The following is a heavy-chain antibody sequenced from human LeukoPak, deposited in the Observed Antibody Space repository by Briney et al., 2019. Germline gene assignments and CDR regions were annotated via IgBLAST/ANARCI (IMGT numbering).Heavy chain of an antibody. Sequence: GGSLRLSCAASGFSFASYWMSWVRQAPGKGLDWVSYISSSGSTIYYADSVKGRFTISRDNAKNSLYLQMNSLRAEDTAVYYCARDLLGYNYHYMDVWGKGTTVTVSS. CDR2: ISSSGSTI. J-gene: IGHJ6*03. V-gene: IGHV3-48*04. CDR1: GFSFASYW. CDR3: ARDLLGYNYHYMDV. D-gene: IGHD3-22*01.